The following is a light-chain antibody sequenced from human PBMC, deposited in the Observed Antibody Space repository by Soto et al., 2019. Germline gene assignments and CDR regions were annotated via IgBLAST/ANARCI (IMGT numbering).Light chain of an antibody. CDR2: DVS. Sequence: QSALTQHRSVYGSPGQSVTISCTGTSSDVGGYNYVSWYQQQHPGKAPKLMIYDVSKRPSGVPDRFSGSKSGNTASLTISGLQAEDEADYYCCSYGGSYTWVFGGGTKLTVL. CDR1: SSDVGGYNY. V-gene: IGLV2-11*01. CDR3: CSYGGSYTWV. J-gene: IGLJ3*02.